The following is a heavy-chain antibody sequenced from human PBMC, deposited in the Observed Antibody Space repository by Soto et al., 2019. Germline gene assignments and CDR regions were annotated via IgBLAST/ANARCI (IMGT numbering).Heavy chain of an antibody. CDR3: ARRTVVRGVLGY. V-gene: IGHV1-8*01. CDR2: MSPNSGNT. J-gene: IGHJ4*02. D-gene: IGHD3-10*01. Sequence: ASVKVSCKASGYTFINYDINWVRQATGQGLEWMGWMSPNSGNTGYAQKFQGRVNMTRNTSISTAYMELSSLTSEDTAVYYCARRTVVRGVLGYWGQGTVVTVSS. CDR1: GYTFINYD.